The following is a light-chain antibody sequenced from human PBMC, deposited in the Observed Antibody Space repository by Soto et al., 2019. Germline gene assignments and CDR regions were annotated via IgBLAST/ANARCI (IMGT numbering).Light chain of an antibody. V-gene: IGLV1-44*01. CDR3: AVWDDTFYGRV. J-gene: IGLJ3*02. CDR2: RDN. Sequence: QPVLTQPPSASGAPGQRVTISCSGTTSNIGSNSVAWYQQFPGSAPKLLIYRDNQRPLGVTDRFSGSRSGTSASLAISGLRSEDEADYYCAVWDDTFYGRVFGGGTKLTVL. CDR1: TSNIGSNS.